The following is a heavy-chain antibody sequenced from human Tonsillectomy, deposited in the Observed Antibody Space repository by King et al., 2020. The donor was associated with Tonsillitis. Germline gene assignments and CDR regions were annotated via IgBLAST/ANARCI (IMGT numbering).Heavy chain of an antibody. V-gene: IGHV1-58*01. CDR2: IVVGSSNT. D-gene: IGHD3-10*01. J-gene: IGHJ3*02. CDR1: GFSLSSSA. Sequence: QLVESGPEVKKPGTSVKVPCKASGFSLSSSAVQWVRQARGQRLEWIGWIVVGSSNTNYAQKFQERVTITRDMSTSPAYMELSSLGSEATAVYSCAADARITMGRGVIIPDAFDIWGQGTMVTVSS. CDR3: AADARITMGRGVIIPDAFDI.